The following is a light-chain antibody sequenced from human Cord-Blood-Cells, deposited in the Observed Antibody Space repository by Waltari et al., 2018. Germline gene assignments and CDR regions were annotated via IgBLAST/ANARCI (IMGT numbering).Light chain of an antibody. CDR2: DAS. CDR1: QDISNY. J-gene: IGKJ2*01. CDR3: QQYDNLPYT. Sequence: DIQMTHSPSSMSASVGDRVTITCQARQDISNYLNWYQQKPGKAPKLLIYDASNLETGVPSRFSGSGSGTDFTFTISSLQPEDIATYYCQQYDNLPYTFGQGTKLEIK. V-gene: IGKV1-33*01.